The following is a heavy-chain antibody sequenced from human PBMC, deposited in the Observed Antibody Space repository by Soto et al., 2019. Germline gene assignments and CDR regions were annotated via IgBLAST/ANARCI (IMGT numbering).Heavy chain of an antibody. V-gene: IGHV3-53*01. Sequence: RRLSYAAPGLTVSSNDISWVRQAPGKGLECVSVIYSGGSTYYAHSVKGRFTISRDNSKNTLYLQMNSLRAEDTAVYYCERSGVEYFGDAFDIWGHVTRVPVS. CDR1: GLTVSSND. CDR2: IYSGGST. D-gene: IGHD3-10*01. CDR3: ERSGVEYFGDAFDI. J-gene: IGHJ3*02.